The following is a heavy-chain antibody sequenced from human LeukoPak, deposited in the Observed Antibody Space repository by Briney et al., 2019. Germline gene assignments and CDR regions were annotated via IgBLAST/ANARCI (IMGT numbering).Heavy chain of an antibody. CDR1: GFTFSSYG. CDR2: ISYDGSNK. CDR3: AKEGGSTLYSYY. J-gene: IGHJ4*02. V-gene: IGHV3-30*18. Sequence: GGSLRLSCAASGFTFSSYGMHWVRQAPGKGLEWVAVISYDGSNKYYADSVKGRFTISRDNSKNTLYLQMNSLRAEDTAVYYCAKEGGSTLYSYYWGQGTLVTVSS. D-gene: IGHD3-10*01.